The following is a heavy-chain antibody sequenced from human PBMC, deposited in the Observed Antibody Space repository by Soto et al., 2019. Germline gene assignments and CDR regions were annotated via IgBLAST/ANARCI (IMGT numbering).Heavy chain of an antibody. V-gene: IGHV1-69*13. CDR1: GGTFSSYA. D-gene: IGHD2-15*01. CDR2: IIPIFGTA. Sequence: SVKVSCKASGGTFSSYAISWVRQAPGQGLEWMGGIIPIFGTANYAQKFQGRVTITADESTSTAYMELRSLRSGDTAVYYCEGEGYCSGGRCRDRRLCYYGTDVSGQGTTVTVYS. CDR3: EGEGYCSGGRCRDRRLCYYGTDV. J-gene: IGHJ6*02.